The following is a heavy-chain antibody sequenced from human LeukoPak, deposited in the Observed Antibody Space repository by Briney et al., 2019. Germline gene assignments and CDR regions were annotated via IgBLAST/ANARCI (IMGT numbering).Heavy chain of an antibody. J-gene: IGHJ4*02. CDR2: INHSGST. CDR3: ARRLSRWATRGFDY. V-gene: IGHV4-34*01. CDR1: GGSFSGYY. Sequence: SETLSLTCAVYGGSFSGYYWSWIRQPPGKGLEWIGEINHSGSTNYNPSLKSRVTISVDTSENQFSLKLSPVTAADTAVYYCARRLSRWATRGFDYWGQGTLVTVSS. D-gene: IGHD2-15*01.